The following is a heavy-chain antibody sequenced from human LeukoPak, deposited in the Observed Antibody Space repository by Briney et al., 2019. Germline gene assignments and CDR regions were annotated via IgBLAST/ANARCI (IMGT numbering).Heavy chain of an antibody. V-gene: IGHV1-18*01. CDR1: GYTFTSHG. CDR2: ISAYNANT. J-gene: IGHJ4*02. CDR3: ARESGRDFAD. Sequence: ASVKVSCKASGYTFTSHGITWVRQAPGQGLGWMGWISAYNANTNYAQKLQGRVTMTTDTSTSTAYMELRSLRSDDTAVYYCARESGRDFADWGQGTLVTVSS. D-gene: IGHD2-21*01.